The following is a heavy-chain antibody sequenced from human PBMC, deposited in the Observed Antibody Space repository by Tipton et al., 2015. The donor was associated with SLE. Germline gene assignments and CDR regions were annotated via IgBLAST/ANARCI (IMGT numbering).Heavy chain of an antibody. CDR3: ARRRGGDAGFDL. Sequence: TLSLTCAVYGGSFSGYYWSWIRQPPGKGLEWIGEINPSGSTNSNPPLKSRVTTSVDTSKNQFSLKLSSVTAADTAGDYCARRRGGDAGFDLWGRGTLVTVSS. CDR2: INPSGST. CDR1: GGSFSGYY. J-gene: IGHJ2*01. D-gene: IGHD2-21*02. V-gene: IGHV4-34*01.